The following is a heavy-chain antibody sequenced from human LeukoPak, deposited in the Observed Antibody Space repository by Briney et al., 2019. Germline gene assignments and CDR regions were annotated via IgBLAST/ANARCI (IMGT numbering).Heavy chain of an antibody. D-gene: IGHD3-16*02. CDR1: GGSISSGGYS. CDR2: IYHSGST. J-gene: IGHJ6*03. Sequence: SETLSLTCAVSGGSISSGGYSWSWIRQPPGKGLEWIGYIYHSGSTYYNPSLKSRVTISVDTSKNQFSLKLSSVTAADTAVYYCARPHHRYYYYMDVWGKGTTVTVSS. CDR3: ARPHHRYYYYMDV. V-gene: IGHV4-30-2*05.